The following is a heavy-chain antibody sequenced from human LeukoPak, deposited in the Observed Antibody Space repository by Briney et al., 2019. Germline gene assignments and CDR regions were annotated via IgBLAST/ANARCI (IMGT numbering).Heavy chain of an antibody. Sequence: PSETLSLTCTVSGGSMSTYYWSWIRQPAGKGLEWIGHVYSSGSTNYNPSLESRLTMSVDTSKNQFSLKLTSVTAADTAVYYCARESWGIALAPFDPWGQGTLVTVSS. CDR1: GGSMSTYY. CDR3: ARESWGIALAPFDP. D-gene: IGHD6-19*01. CDR2: VYSSGST. J-gene: IGHJ5*02. V-gene: IGHV4-4*07.